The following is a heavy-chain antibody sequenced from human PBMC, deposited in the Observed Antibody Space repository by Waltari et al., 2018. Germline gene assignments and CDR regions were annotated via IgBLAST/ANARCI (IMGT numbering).Heavy chain of an antibody. V-gene: IGHV3-30*04. Sequence: QVQLVESGGGVVQPGRYLRLSCAASVLRFRSHAMHWVRQAPGKGLEWVALISYDGSNEDYADSVQGRFTISRDNSKNTLYLQIDSLRTEDTAVYYCARDRIWKYVFDYWGQGTLVTVSS. CDR3: ARDRIWKYVFDY. CDR2: ISYDGSNE. J-gene: IGHJ4*02. CDR1: VLRFRSHA. D-gene: IGHD1-7*01.